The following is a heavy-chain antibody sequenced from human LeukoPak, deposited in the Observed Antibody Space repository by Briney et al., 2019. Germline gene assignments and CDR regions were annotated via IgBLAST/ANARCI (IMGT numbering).Heavy chain of an antibody. D-gene: IGHD1-7*01. Sequence: ASVKVSCKASGYTFTSYYMHWVRQAPGRGLEWMGWINPNSGGTNYAQKFQGRVTMTRDTSISTAYMELSRLRSDDTAVYYCARLTGTTFHWFDPWGQGTLVTVSS. CDR2: INPNSGGT. J-gene: IGHJ5*02. CDR1: GYTFTSYY. V-gene: IGHV1-2*02. CDR3: ARLTGTTFHWFDP.